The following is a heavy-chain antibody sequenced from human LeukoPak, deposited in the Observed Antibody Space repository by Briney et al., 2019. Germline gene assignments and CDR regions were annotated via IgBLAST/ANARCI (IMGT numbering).Heavy chain of an antibody. J-gene: IGHJ4*02. CDR2: INPNSAGT. V-gene: IGHV1-2*06. CDR1: GYTFTGSY. Sequence: ASLKVSCKASGYTFTGSYMHWVRQAPGHSLEWRGRINPNSAGTNDAQTLQGRVTMTRASSKTTAYTELSSLRSDDTAVCYCARDRFRRGSYYAYFDYWGQGTLVTVSS. CDR3: ARDRFRRGSYYAYFDY. D-gene: IGHD1-26*01.